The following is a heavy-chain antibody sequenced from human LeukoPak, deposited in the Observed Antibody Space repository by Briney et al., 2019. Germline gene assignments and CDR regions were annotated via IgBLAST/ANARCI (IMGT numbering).Heavy chain of an antibody. J-gene: IGHJ4*02. D-gene: IGHD1-1*01. Sequence: SSETLSLTCTVSGGSINSDCCYWGWIRQPPGQTLEWIGGTHYSGSTFKNPSLNSRVTISVDTSKHQFSLRLNSVTAADTAVYYCARLERYYFDFWGQGILVTVSS. CDR2: THYSGST. V-gene: IGHV4-39*01. CDR3: ARLERYYFDF. CDR1: GGSINSDCCY.